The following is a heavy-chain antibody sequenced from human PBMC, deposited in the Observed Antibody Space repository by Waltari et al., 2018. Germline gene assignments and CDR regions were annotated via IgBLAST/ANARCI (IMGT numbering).Heavy chain of an antibody. V-gene: IGHV4-59*01. CDR2: IYYSGST. CDR3: ARVRDGYSPIDY. CDR1: GGSISSYY. Sequence: QLQLQESGPGLVKPSETLSLTCTVSGGSISSYYWSWIRQPPGKGLEWIGYIYYSGSTNCNPSLKSRVTISVDTSKNQFSLKLSSVTAADTAVYYCARVRDGYSPIDYWGQGTLVTVSS. D-gene: IGHD4-4*01. J-gene: IGHJ4*02.